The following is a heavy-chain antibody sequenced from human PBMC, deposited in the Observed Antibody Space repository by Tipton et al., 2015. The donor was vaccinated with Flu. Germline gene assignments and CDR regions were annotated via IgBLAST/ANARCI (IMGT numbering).Heavy chain of an antibody. CDR3: ATFPAYDSSGYYYVDY. D-gene: IGHD3-22*01. CDR2: IFRTGST. Sequence: TLSLTCTISGDSISSRYYWGWIRQPPGKGLEWIGNIFRTGSTYYNPSLKSRVTISIDTSKQQFSLNLSSVTAADTAVYFCATFPAYDSSGYYYVDYWGLGTLVTVSS. CDR1: GDSISSRYY. V-gene: IGHV4-38-2*02. J-gene: IGHJ4*02.